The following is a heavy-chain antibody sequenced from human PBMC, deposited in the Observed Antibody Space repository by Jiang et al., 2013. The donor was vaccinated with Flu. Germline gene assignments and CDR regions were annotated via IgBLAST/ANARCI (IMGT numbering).Heavy chain of an antibody. CDR2: IGNDGSNK. V-gene: IGHV3-30*02. J-gene: IGHJ5*02. Sequence: VQLVESGGGVVQPGGSLRLSCAASGFVLRPYGMHWVRQAPGKGLEWVAFIGNDGSNKDYVDSVKGRFTISRDNSKNMLYLQMNSLRAEDTAVYYCAKAGYYYDSNDDNWFDPGPGNPGHRLL. CDR3: AKAGYYYDSNDDNWFDP. CDR1: GFVLRPYG. D-gene: IGHD3-22*01.